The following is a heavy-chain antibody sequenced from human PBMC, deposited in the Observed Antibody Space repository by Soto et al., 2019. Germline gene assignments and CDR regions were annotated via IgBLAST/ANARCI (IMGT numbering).Heavy chain of an antibody. CDR1: GFAFDQYW. Sequence: PGGSLRLSCVASGFAFDQYWMHWVRQAAGKGLEWVSRISDDGARIDYADFVKGRFTIARDNAKNTLFLQMRSLRGEDTAVYYCTRGHRPSSTGKGALWGRGALVTV. CDR3: TRGHRPSSTGKGAL. CDR2: ISDDGARI. J-gene: IGHJ4*02. V-gene: IGHV3-74*01. D-gene: IGHD1-1*01.